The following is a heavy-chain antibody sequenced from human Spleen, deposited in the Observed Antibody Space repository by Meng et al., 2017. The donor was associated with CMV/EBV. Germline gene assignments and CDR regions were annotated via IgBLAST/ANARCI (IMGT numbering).Heavy chain of an antibody. V-gene: IGHV3-11*04. CDR1: GFTFNDYF. CDR2: ISLTGSTI. Sequence: CAASGFTFNDYFMSWIRQAPGKGLEWVSHISLTGSTIYYADSVKGRFTISRDNAKNSLHLQMNGLRAEDTAVYYCARDRRKADAFDYWGQGTLVTVSS. CDR3: ARDRRKADAFDY. J-gene: IGHJ4*02.